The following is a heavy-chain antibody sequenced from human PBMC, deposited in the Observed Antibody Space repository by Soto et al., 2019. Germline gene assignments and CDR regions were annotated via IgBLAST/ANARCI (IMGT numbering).Heavy chain of an antibody. CDR2: ISGSGGST. V-gene: IGHV3-23*01. J-gene: IGHJ4*02. CDR1: GFTFSSYA. D-gene: IGHD3-10*01. CDR3: ANLQASTYGPGAYFDY. Sequence: EVQLLESGGGLVQPGGSLRLSCAASGFTFSSYAMSWVRQAPGTGLEWVSAISGSGGSTDYVDSVKGRFNISSDNSKNTRCLQMISLRDEDTAVYYCANLQASTYGPGAYFDYLGKGTLVTVSS.